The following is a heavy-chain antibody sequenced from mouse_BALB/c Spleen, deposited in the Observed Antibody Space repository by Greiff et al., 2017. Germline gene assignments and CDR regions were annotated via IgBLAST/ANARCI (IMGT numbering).Heavy chain of an antibody. J-gene: IGHJ3*01. Sequence: QVQLQQSGAELVKPGASVKLSCKASGYTFTSYYMYWVKQRPGQGLEWIGEINPSNGGTNFNEKFKSKATLTVDKSSSTAYMQLSSLTSEDSAVYYCTRPYYRYDDWFAYWGQGTLVTVSA. CDR3: TRPYYRYDDWFAY. CDR1: GYTFTSYY. CDR2: INPSNGGT. V-gene: IGHV1S81*02. D-gene: IGHD2-14*01.